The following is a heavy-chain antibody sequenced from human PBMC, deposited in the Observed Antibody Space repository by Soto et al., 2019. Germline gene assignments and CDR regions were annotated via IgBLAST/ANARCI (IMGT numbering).Heavy chain of an antibody. CDR3: AKAGGFGGYWYFDL. CDR2: ISGSGGST. CDR1: GFTFSSYA. V-gene: IGHV3-23*01. D-gene: IGHD3-10*01. Sequence: EVQLLESGGGLVQPGGSLRLSCAASGFTFSSYAMSWVRQAPGKGLEWVSAISGSGGSTYYADSVKGRFTISRDNSKDTLYLQMNSVRAEDTGVYYCAKAGGFGGYWYFDLWGRGTLVTVSS. J-gene: IGHJ2*01.